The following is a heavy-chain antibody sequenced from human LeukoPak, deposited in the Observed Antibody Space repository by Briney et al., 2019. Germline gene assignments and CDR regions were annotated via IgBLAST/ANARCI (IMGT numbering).Heavy chain of an antibody. V-gene: IGHV3-74*01. D-gene: IGHD6-19*01. J-gene: IGHJ4*02. CDR2: INSDGSST. CDR3: ARDLYRIEVSGTTDY. Sequence: GGSLRLSCAASGFTFSSYWMHWVRQAPGKGLVWVSRINSDGSSTSCADSVKGRFTISRDNSKNTLYLQMNSLRPEDTAVYYCARDLYRIEVSGTTDYWGQGTLVTVSS. CDR1: GFTFSSYW.